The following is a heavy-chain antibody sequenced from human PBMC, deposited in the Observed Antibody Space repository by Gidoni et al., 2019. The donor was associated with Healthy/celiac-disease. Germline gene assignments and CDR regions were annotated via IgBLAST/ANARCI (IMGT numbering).Heavy chain of an antibody. CDR2: ISWNSGSI. D-gene: IGHD6-13*01. V-gene: IGHV3-9*01. Sequence: EVQLVESGGGLVQPGRSLRLSCAASGFTFDDYAMHCVRQAPGKGLEWVSGISWNSGSIGYADSVKGRFTISRDNAKNSLYLQMNSLRAEDTALYYCAKTQGGSWSHDAFDIWGQGTMVTVSS. CDR1: GFTFDDYA. CDR3: AKTQGGSWSHDAFDI. J-gene: IGHJ3*02.